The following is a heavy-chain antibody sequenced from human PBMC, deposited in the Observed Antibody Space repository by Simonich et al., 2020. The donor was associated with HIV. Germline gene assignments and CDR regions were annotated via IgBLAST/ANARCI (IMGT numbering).Heavy chain of an antibody. D-gene: IGHD6-13*01. J-gene: IGHJ1*01. CDR3: ARLTAGGLGEYFQH. Sequence: QVQLQQWGAGLLKPSETLSLTCAVYGGSFSGYYWSWIRQPPGKGLEGIGEINHSGSHNYNPSLKSRVTISVDTSKNQFSLKVSSVTAADTAVYYCARLTAGGLGEYFQHWGQGTLVTVSS. CDR1: GGSFSGYY. V-gene: IGHV4-34*01. CDR2: INHSGSH.